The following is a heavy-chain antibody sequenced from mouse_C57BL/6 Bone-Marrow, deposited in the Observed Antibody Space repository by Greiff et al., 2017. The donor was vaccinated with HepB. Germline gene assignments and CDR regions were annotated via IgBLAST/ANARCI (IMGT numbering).Heavy chain of an antibody. CDR2: ISSGSSTI. CDR3: ARRNLLWCFFAMDY. V-gene: IGHV5-17*01. D-gene: IGHD2-13*01. Sequence: EVKVVESGGGLVKPGGSLKLSCAASGFTFSDYGMHWVRQAPEKGLEWVAYISSGSSTIYYADTVKGRFTISRDNAKNTLFLQMTSLRSEDTAMYYCARRNLLWCFFAMDYWGQGTSVTVSS. CDR1: GFTFSDYG. J-gene: IGHJ4*01.